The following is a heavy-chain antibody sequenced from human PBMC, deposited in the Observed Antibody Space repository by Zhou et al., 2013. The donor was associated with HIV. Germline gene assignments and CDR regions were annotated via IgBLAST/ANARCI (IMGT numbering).Heavy chain of an antibody. CDR1: GNTFSSYA. CDR2: IIPIFGTA. CDR3: ALRTRGRFGDDY. Sequence: QVQPVQSGAEVKKPGSSVKVSCKASGNTFSSYAISWVRQAPGQGLEWMGRIIPIFGTANYAQKFQGRVTITADKSTSTAYMELSSLTSEDTAVYYCALRTRGRFGDDYWGQGTLVTVSS. J-gene: IGHJ4*02. V-gene: IGHV1-69*06. D-gene: IGHD3-10*01.